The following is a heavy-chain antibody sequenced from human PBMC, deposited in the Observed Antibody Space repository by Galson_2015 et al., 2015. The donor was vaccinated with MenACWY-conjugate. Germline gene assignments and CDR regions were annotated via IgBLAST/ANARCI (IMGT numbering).Heavy chain of an antibody. CDR2: IDPSDSYT. D-gene: IGHD4-17*01. CDR3: ARDYGDVPNWFDP. J-gene: IGHJ5*02. Sequence: QSGAEVKKPGESLRISCRGFGYSFTTYWISWVRQMPGKGLEWMGRIDPSDSYTIYSPSFQGQVTISADRSISTAYLQWTSLKASDTAMYYCARDYGDVPNWFDPWGQGTLVTVSS. V-gene: IGHV5-10-1*04. CDR1: GYSFTTYW.